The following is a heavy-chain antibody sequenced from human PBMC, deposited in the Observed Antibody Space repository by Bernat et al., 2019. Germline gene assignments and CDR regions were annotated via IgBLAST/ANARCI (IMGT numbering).Heavy chain of an antibody. Sequence: QVQLVQSGAEVKKPGASVKVSCKASGYTFTSYAMHWVRQAPGQRLEWMGWINAGNGNTKYSQKFQGRVTITRDTSASTAYMELSSLRSEDTAVYYCARRSHDYGDYSFDYWGEGNLVTVSS. D-gene: IGHD4-17*01. J-gene: IGHJ4*02. V-gene: IGHV1-3*01. CDR1: GYTFTSYA. CDR3: ARRSHDYGDYSFDY. CDR2: INAGNGNT.